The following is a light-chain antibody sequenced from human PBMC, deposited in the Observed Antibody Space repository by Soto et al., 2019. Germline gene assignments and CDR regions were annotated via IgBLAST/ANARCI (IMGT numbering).Light chain of an antibody. CDR1: SSDVGGYNY. V-gene: IGLV2-14*01. Sequence: QSVLTQPASVSGSPGQSITISCTGTSSDVGGYNYVSWYQQHPGKAPKLMIYDVSNRPSGVSNRFSGSKSGNTASLTISGLQAEDEADYYCRSYTSSRHYVFGTGTKVTVL. CDR3: RSYTSSRHYV. J-gene: IGLJ1*01. CDR2: DVS.